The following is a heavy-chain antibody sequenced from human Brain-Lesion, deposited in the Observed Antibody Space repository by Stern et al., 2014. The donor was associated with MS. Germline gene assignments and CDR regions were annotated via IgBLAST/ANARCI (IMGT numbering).Heavy chain of an antibody. CDR2: IFNSGST. D-gene: IGHD2-2*01. Sequence: QVQLQQSGPGLVKPSQTLSLSCTVSGGSISSGGYYWSWIRQPAGKGLEWIGRIFNSGSTSYNPSPKSRVPISKDPSKTQFPLRRNSMTAADTAVYYCARGRVVPGFQYYATDVWGQGTTVIVSS. V-gene: IGHV4-61*02. CDR3: ARGRVVPGFQYYATDV. J-gene: IGHJ6*02. CDR1: GGSISSGGYY.